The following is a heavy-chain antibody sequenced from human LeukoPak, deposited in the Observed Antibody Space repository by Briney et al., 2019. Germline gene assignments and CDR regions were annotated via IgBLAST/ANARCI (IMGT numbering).Heavy chain of an antibody. CDR3: ARVSYDFWSGYQSHIFDY. D-gene: IGHD3-3*01. Sequence: ASVKVSCKASGYTFTNYGLSWVRQAPGQGLEWMGWISANNSNTHYAQKLQGRVTITRDTSASTAYMELSSLRSEDMAVYYCARVSYDFWSGYQSHIFDYWGQGTLVTVSS. CDR2: ISANNSNT. CDR1: GYTFTNYG. V-gene: IGHV1-18*03. J-gene: IGHJ4*02.